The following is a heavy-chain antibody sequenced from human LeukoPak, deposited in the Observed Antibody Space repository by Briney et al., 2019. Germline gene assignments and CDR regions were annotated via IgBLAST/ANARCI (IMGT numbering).Heavy chain of an antibody. J-gene: IGHJ3*02. D-gene: IGHD3-22*01. CDR1: GGSISSYY. CDR3: ARGFADSSVPHAFDI. CDR2: IYYSGST. Sequence: SEXLSLTCTVSGGSISSYYWSWLRQPPGKGLEWIGYIYYSGSTNYNPSLKSRVTISVDTSKNQFSLKLSSVTAADTAVYYCARGFADSSVPHAFDIWGQGTMVTVSS. V-gene: IGHV4-59*01.